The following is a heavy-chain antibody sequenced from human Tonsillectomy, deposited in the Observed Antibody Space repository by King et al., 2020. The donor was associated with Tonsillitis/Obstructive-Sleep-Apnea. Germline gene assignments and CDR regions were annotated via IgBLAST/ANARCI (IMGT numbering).Heavy chain of an antibody. Sequence: VQLQESGPGLVKPSETLSLTCAVSGDSVTSHYWNWIRQPPGKGLEWIGCVYNSGSTNYNPSLKSRVTISVDTTKKQFSLRLSSVTAAATAVYYCAREVVSVVGPASDGLDVWGQGTPVTVSS. CDR2: VYNSGST. V-gene: IGHV4-59*02. D-gene: IGHD2-2*01. J-gene: IGHJ6*02. CDR3: AREVVSVVGPASDGLDV. CDR1: GDSVTSHY.